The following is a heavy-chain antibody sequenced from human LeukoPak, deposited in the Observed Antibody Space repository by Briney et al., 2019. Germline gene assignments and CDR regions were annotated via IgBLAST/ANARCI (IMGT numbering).Heavy chain of an antibody. D-gene: IGHD3-22*01. CDR2: IYYSGST. V-gene: IGHV4-59*01. Sequence: PSETLSLTCTASGGSISSYYWSWIRQPPGKGLEWIGYIYYSGSTNYNPSLKSRVTISVDTSKNQFSLKLSSVTAADTAVYYCARGGMIDRKGFDYWGQGTLVTVSS. CDR1: GGSISSYY. CDR3: ARGGMIDRKGFDY. J-gene: IGHJ4*02.